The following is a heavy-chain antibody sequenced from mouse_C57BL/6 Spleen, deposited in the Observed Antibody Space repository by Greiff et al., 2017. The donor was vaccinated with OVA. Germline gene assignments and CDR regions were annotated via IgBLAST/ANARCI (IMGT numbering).Heavy chain of an antibody. CDR1: GYTFTGYW. CDR2: ILPGSGST. V-gene: IGHV1-9*01. Sequence: QVQLKQSGAELMKPGASVKLSCKATGYTFTGYWIEWVKQRPGHGLEWIGEILPGSGSTNYNEKFKGKATFTADTSSNTAYMQLSSLTTEDSAIYYCARLTLYDYEKAWFAYWGQGTLVTVSA. J-gene: IGHJ3*01. CDR3: ARLTLYDYEKAWFAY. D-gene: IGHD2-4*01.